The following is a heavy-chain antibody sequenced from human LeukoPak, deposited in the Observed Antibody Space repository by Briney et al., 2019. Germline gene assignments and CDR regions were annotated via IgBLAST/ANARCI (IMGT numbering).Heavy chain of an antibody. CDR3: ARGSHYDFWSGYSPYYYYYMDV. CDR2: IYTSGST. V-gene: IGHV4-61*02. D-gene: IGHD3-3*01. Sequence: SQTLSLTCTVSDGSISSGNYYWSWIRQPAGKGLEWIGRIYTSGSTNYNPSLRSRVTISVDTSKNQFSLSLSSVTAADTAVYYCARGSHYDFWSGYSPYYYYYMDVWGKGTTVTVSS. CDR1: DGSISSGNYY. J-gene: IGHJ6*03.